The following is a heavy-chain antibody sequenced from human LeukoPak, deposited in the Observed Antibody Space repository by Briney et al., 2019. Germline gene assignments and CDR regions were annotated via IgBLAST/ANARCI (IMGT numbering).Heavy chain of an antibody. J-gene: IGHJ5*02. CDR2: INHSGST. CDR3: ARGGSSPPGVWFDP. CDR1: GGSFSGYY. Sequence: SETLSLTCAVYGGSFSGYYWSWIRQPPGKGLEWIGEINHSGSTNYNPSLKSRVTISVDTSKNQFSLKLSSLTAADTAVYYCARGGSSPPGVWFDPWGQGTLVTVSS. D-gene: IGHD6-13*01. V-gene: IGHV4-34*01.